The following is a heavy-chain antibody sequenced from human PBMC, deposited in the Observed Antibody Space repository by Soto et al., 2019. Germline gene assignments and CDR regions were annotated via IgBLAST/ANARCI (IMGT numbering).Heavy chain of an antibody. CDR1: GFTFSSYA. J-gene: IGHJ4*02. CDR3: ARDGVRGSGSYSLDY. V-gene: IGHV3-30-3*01. CDR2: ISYDGSNK. Sequence: QVQLVESGGGVVQPGRSLRLSCAASGFTFSSYAMHWVRQAPGKGLEWVAVISYDGSNKYYADSVKGRFTISRDNSKSTLYLQMNSLRDEDTAVYYCARDGVRGSGSYSLDYWGQGTLVTVSS. D-gene: IGHD1-26*01.